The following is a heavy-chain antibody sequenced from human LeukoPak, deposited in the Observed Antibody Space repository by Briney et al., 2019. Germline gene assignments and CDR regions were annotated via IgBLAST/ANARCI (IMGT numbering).Heavy chain of an antibody. CDR3: ATRDPVHFYLDY. V-gene: IGHV4-39*02. Sequence: KSSETLSLTCTVSGGSISSSSYYWSWIRQPPGKGLEWIGEINHGGSTNYNPSLKSRVTISVDTSKIHFSLKLNSVTAADTAVYYCATRDPVHFYLDYWGQGTLVTVSS. J-gene: IGHJ4*02. D-gene: IGHD1-1*01. CDR2: INHGGST. CDR1: GGSISSSSYY.